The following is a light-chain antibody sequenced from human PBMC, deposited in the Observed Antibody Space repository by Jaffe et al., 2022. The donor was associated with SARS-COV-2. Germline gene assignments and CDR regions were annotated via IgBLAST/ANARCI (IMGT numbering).Light chain of an antibody. CDR3: CSYAGSSTVL. CDR2: EGS. Sequence: QSALTQPASVSGSPGQSVTISCTGTNSDVGSYNLVSWYRQHPGKAPKLMIYEGSKRPSGVSNRFSGSKSGSTASLTISGLQAEDEADYYCCSYAGSSTVLFGGGTKLTVL. CDR1: NSDVGSYNL. V-gene: IGLV2-23*01. J-gene: IGLJ2*01.